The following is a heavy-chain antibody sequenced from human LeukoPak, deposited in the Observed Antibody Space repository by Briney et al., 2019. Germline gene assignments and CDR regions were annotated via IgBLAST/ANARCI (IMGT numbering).Heavy chain of an antibody. V-gene: IGHV4-31*03. D-gene: IGHD5-24*01. CDR3: ARTEIADYFDY. Sequence: SQTLSLTCTVSGGSISSGGYYWSWIRQHPGKGLEWIGYIYYSGSTYYNPSPKSRVTISVDTSKNQFSLKLSSVTAADTAVYYCARTEIADYFDYCGQGTLVTVSS. CDR1: GGSISSGGYY. J-gene: IGHJ4*02. CDR2: IYYSGST.